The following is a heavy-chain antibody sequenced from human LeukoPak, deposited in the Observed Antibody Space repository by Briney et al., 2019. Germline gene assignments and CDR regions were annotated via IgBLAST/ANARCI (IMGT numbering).Heavy chain of an antibody. J-gene: IGHJ4*02. Sequence: SETLSLTCAVSGYSISSGYYWGWIRQPPGKGLEWIGSIYHSRSTYYNPSLKSRVTISVDTSKNQFSLKLSSVTAADTAVYYCARYSGYAGHIDYWGQGTLVTVSS. V-gene: IGHV4-38-2*01. CDR2: IYHSRST. CDR1: GYSISSGYY. CDR3: ARYSGYAGHIDY. D-gene: IGHD5-12*01.